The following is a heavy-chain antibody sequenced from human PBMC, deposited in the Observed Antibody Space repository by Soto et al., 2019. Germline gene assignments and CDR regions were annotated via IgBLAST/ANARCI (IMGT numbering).Heavy chain of an antibody. CDR2: ISGSGGST. D-gene: IGHD1-7*01. V-gene: IGHV3-23*01. CDR1: GFTFSSYA. J-gene: IGHJ6*02. CDR3: AKVLGGVELDYYYYVMDV. Sequence: EVQLLESGGGLVQPGGSLRLSCAASGFTFSSYAMSWVRQAPGKGLEWVSAISGSGGSTYYADSVKGRFTISRDNSKNTLYLQMNSLRAEDTAVYYCAKVLGGVELDYYYYVMDVWGQGTTVTVSS.